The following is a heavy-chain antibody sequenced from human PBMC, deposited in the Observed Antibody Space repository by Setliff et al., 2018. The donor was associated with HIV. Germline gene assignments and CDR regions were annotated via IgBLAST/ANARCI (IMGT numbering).Heavy chain of an antibody. CDR3: TTKPPAADFQH. J-gene: IGHJ1*01. CDR1: GFTSNKVW. Sequence: PGGSLRLSCAASGFTSNKVWMNWVRQAPGKGLEWIGRIKSERDGETTDYAAPVKGRLTVSRDDSENTLYLQMNSLKTEDTAIYYCTTKPPAADFQHWGQGTLVTVSS. CDR2: IKSERDGETT. D-gene: IGHD2-2*01. V-gene: IGHV3-15*07.